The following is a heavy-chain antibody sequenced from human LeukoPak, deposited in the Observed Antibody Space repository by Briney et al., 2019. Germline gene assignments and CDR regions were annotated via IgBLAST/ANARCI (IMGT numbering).Heavy chain of an antibody. J-gene: IGHJ4*02. V-gene: IGHV3-30*18. CDR3: AKDVGMIGYCIGGSCYAIGY. D-gene: IGHD2-15*01. Sequence: GESLNISCTGSGYSFTSYWIGWVRQAPGKGLEWVAGISYDVSNKFYADSVKGRFTISRDNSKTTLYLQMNSLRAEETAVYYCAKDVGMIGYCIGGSCYAIGYWGQGTLVTVSS. CDR1: GYSFTSYW. CDR2: ISYDVSNK.